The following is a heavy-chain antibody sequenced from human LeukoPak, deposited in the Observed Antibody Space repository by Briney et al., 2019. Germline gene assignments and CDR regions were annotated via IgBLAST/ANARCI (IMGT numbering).Heavy chain of an antibody. CDR2: IYYSGST. Sequence: SETLSLTCTVSGGSISSSSYYWGWIRQPPGKGLEWIGSIYYSGSTYYNPSLKSRVTISVDTSKNQFSLKLSSVTAADTAVYYCARQRPSDRELITIFGSHYFDYWGQGTLVTVSS. CDR1: GGSISSSSYY. J-gene: IGHJ4*02. CDR3: ARQRPSDRELITIFGSHYFDY. V-gene: IGHV4-39*01. D-gene: IGHD3-3*01.